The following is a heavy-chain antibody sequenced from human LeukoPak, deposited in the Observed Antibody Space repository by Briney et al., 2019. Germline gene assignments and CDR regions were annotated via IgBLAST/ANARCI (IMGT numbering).Heavy chain of an antibody. CDR3: ARVKPITIFGVAFEGDAFDI. J-gene: IGHJ3*02. Sequence: PSETRSLTCAASGDSMRGYWLSWVRQSPGKGLEWIGEIFHTGSTNYNPSLMSRVTISIDQSKSQFSLKVTSMTAADTAVYYCARVKPITIFGVAFEGDAFDIWGQGTMVTVSS. V-gene: IGHV4-4*02. CDR2: IFHTGST. CDR1: GDSMRGYW. D-gene: IGHD3-3*01.